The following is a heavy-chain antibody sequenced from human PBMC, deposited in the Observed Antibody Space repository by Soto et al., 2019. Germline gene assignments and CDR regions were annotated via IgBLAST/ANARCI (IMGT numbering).Heavy chain of an antibody. D-gene: IGHD3-22*01. Sequence: XESLRLSCEACSFSFSSYGIHGVRQAPGKGLEWVAIIWNDGSNEYYADSVKGRFTISRDNSKNTVYLQVSKLRAEDTAVYFCARDKTDSGGYSDSWGQGTLVTV. CDR3: ARDKTDSGGYSDS. CDR1: SFSFSSYG. CDR2: IWNDGSNE. J-gene: IGHJ4*02. V-gene: IGHV3-33*01.